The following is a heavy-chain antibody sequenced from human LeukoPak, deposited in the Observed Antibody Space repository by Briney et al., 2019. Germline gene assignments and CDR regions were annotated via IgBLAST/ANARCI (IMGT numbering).Heavy chain of an antibody. J-gene: IGHJ5*02. V-gene: IGHV3-23*01. CDR3: AKAGTPGCSGGSCYSWFDP. Sequence: GGSLRLSCAASGFTVSSNYMSWVRQAPGKGLEWVSAISGSGGSTYYADSVKGRFTISRDNSKNTLYLQMNSLRAEDTAVYYCAKAGTPGCSGGSCYSWFDPWGQGTLVTVSS. CDR1: GFTVSSNY. CDR2: ISGSGGST. D-gene: IGHD2-15*01.